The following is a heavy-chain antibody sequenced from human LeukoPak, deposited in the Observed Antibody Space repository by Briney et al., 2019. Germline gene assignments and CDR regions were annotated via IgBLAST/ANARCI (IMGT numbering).Heavy chain of an antibody. V-gene: IGHV4-39*01. CDR1: GGSISSSSYY. CDR3: ARGLYNYGHGDY. J-gene: IGHJ4*02. Sequence: PSETLSITCTVSGGSISSSSYYWGWIRQPPGRGLEWIGGIYYSGSTYYNPSLKSRVTISVDTSKNQFSLKLSSVTAADTAVYYCARGLYNYGHGDYWGQGTLVTVSS. CDR2: IYYSGST. D-gene: IGHD5-18*01.